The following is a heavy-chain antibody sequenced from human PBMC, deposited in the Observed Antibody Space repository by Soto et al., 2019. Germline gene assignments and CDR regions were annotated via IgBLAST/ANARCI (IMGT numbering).Heavy chain of an antibody. D-gene: IGHD3-9*01. Sequence: SVKVSCKASGGTFSSYAISWVRQAPGQGLEWMGGIIPIFGTASYAQKFQGRVTITADESTSTAYMELSSLRSEDTAVYYCARVCPLYDILTGPFDYWGQGTLVTVSS. V-gene: IGHV1-69*13. CDR1: GGTFSSYA. CDR2: IIPIFGTA. J-gene: IGHJ4*02. CDR3: ARVCPLYDILTGPFDY.